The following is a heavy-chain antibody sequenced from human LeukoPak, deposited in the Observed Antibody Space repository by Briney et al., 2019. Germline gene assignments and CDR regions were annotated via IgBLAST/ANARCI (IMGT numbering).Heavy chain of an antibody. Sequence: GGSLRLSCAASGFSFSSYEMNWVRQAPGKGLEWVSYISSSGTTIHYVDSVKGRFTISRDNAKNSLYLQMNSLRAQDTAVYYCTRDRRFHSWGQGTLVTVSS. CDR3: TRDRRFHS. V-gene: IGHV3-48*03. CDR1: GFSFSSYE. CDR2: ISSSGTTI. J-gene: IGHJ4*02.